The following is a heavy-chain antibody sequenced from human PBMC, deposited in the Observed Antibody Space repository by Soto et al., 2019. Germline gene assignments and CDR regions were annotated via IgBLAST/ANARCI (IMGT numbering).Heavy chain of an antibody. CDR3: ASESGNYLSPYFAS. V-gene: IGHV3-30-3*01. Sequence: QVQLVESGGGVVQPGRSLRLSCAASGFTFSSYAMHWVRQAPGKGLEWVAVISYDGSNKDYADCVKGRFTIYRDNSKNALYMKMNSLRAEDTDVYYCASESGNYLSPYFASWGQGTLVTVSS. CDR1: GFTFSSYA. CDR2: ISYDGSNK. D-gene: IGHD1-26*01. J-gene: IGHJ4*02.